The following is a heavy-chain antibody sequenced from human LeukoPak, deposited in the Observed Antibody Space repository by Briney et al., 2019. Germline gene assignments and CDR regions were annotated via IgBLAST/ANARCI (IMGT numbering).Heavy chain of an antibody. Sequence: SETLSLTCTVSGYSIGSGYYWGWIRQPPGKGLEWIGSIYHSGSTYYNPSLKSRVTISVDTSKNQFSLKLSSVTAADTAVYYCASRKCSGGSCYFGYWGQGTLVTVSS. D-gene: IGHD2-15*01. CDR2: IYHSGST. CDR1: GYSIGSGYY. CDR3: ASRKCSGGSCYFGY. V-gene: IGHV4-38-2*02. J-gene: IGHJ4*02.